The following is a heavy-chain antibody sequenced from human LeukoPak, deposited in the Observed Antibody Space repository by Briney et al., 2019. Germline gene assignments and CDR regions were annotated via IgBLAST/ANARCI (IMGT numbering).Heavy chain of an antibody. CDR1: GGSINSGTFY. J-gene: IGHJ4*02. Sequence: SETLSLACTVSGGSINSGTFYWGWIRQPPGKGLEWIGSMYYDGSSYYNPSLKSRVTTSVDTSKSQFSLKLSSVTAADTAVYYCARADYYDSSGYYFDYWGQGTLVTVSS. D-gene: IGHD3-22*01. CDR2: MYYDGSS. CDR3: ARADYYDSSGYYFDY. V-gene: IGHV4-39*07.